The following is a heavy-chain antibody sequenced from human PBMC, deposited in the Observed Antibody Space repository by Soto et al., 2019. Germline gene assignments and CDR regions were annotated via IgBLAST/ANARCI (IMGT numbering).Heavy chain of an antibody. J-gene: IGHJ6*02. Sequence: GGSLRLSCTAPGFTFGDYAMSWFRQAPGKGLEWVGFIRSKAYGGTTEYAASVKGRFTISRDDSKSIAYLQMNSLKTEDTGVYYCTRDLYQLRSGYYYDGMDVWGQGTSVTVSS. CDR1: GFTFGDYA. D-gene: IGHD2-2*01. V-gene: IGHV3-49*03. CDR3: TRDLYQLRSGYYYDGMDV. CDR2: IRSKAYGGTT.